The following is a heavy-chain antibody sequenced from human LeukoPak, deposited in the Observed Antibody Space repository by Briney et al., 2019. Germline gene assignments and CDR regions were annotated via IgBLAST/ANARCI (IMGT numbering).Heavy chain of an antibody. CDR2: ISSSGSTI. CDR1: GFIFSSYE. V-gene: IGHV3-48*03. J-gene: IGHJ4*02. CDR3: ARDSGSVGELRPSTFDY. Sequence: GGSLRLSCAASGFIFSSYEMNWVRQAPGKGLEWVLYISSSGSTIYYADSVKGRFTISRDYAKNSLYLQMNSVRAEDTAVYYCARDSGSVGELRPSTFDYWGQGTLVTVSS. D-gene: IGHD1-26*01.